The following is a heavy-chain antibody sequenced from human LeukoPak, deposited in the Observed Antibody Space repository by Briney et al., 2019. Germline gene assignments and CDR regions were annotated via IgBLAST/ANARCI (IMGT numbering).Heavy chain of an antibody. D-gene: IGHD6-6*01. Sequence: PSETLSLTCTVSGGSISSYYWSWIRQPPGKGLEWIGYIYYSGSTNYNPSLKSRVTISVDTSKNQFSLKLSSVTAADTAVYYCARAGSSSSILYYYYYYGMDVWGQGTTVTVSS. J-gene: IGHJ6*02. CDR1: GGSISSYY. CDR2: IYYSGST. V-gene: IGHV4-59*01. CDR3: ARAGSSSSILYYYYYYGMDV.